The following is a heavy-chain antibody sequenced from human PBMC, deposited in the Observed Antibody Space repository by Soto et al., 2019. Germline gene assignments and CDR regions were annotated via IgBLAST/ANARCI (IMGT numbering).Heavy chain of an antibody. Sequence: QVQLQESGPGLVKPSGTLSLTCAVSGGSISSNYWWTWVRQAPGKGREWIGERYHSGSTNYNPSHQCRITISVDKSKNHFFLTLTSLSAADTAVYYCARLQMIAFGGHVYRSFDNWGQGTLVTVSS. CDR1: GGSISSNYW. CDR2: RYHSGST. D-gene: IGHD3-16*01. V-gene: IGHV4-4*02. CDR3: ARLQMIAFGGHVYRSFDN. J-gene: IGHJ3*02.